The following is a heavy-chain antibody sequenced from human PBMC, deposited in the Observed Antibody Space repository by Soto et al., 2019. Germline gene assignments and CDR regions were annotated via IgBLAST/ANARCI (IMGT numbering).Heavy chain of an antibody. V-gene: IGHV4-34*01. J-gene: IGHJ4*02. Sequence: QVQLQQWGAGLLKPSETLSLTCAVFRGSFSGYFWSWIRQPPGKGLEWIGEINHSGSTNYNPSLKGRVNISVDTSENQFSLKLTSVTAADTAVYYCARGEWLPRSDYWGQGTLVTVSS. CDR1: RGSFSGYF. CDR3: ARGEWLPRSDY. D-gene: IGHD3-3*01. CDR2: INHSGST.